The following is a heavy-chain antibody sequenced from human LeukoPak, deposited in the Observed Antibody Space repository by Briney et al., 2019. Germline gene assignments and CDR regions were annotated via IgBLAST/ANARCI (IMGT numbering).Heavy chain of an antibody. Sequence: GGSLRLSCAASGFTFSSYGMHWVRQAPGKGLEWVAFIRYDGSNKYYAASVKGRFTISRDNSKNTLYLQMNSLRAEDTAVYYCAKVRGSWYVDYYDSSGYYNLWGQGTLVTVSS. CDR1: GFTFSSYG. J-gene: IGHJ5*02. D-gene: IGHD3-22*01. V-gene: IGHV3-30*02. CDR3: AKVRGSWYVDYYDSSGYYNL. CDR2: IRYDGSNK.